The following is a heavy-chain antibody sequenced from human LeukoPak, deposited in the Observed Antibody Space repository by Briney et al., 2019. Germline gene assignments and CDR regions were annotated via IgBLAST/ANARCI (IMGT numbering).Heavy chain of an antibody. CDR1: GGTFSSYA. CDR2: IIPIFGTA. J-gene: IGHJ5*02. V-gene: IGHV1-69*06. CDR3: ARDRGDCSSTSCSVENWFDP. Sequence: SVTVSCTASGGTFSSYAISWVRQAPGQGLEWMGGIIPIFGTANYAQKFQGRVTITADKSTSTAYMELSSLRSEDTAVYYCARDRGDCSSTSCSVENWFDPWGQGTLVTVSS. D-gene: IGHD2-2*01.